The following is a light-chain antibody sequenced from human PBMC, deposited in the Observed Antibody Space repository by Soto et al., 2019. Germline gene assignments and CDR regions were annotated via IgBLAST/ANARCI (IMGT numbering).Light chain of an antibody. CDR2: EVT. CDR1: SSDVGGYNY. CDR3: SSYTSRSTLV. Sequence: QSALTQPASVSGSPGQSITISCTGTSSDVGGYNYVSWYQQHPGKAPKLMIYEVTNRPSGVSNLFSGSKSGNTASLTISGLQAEDEADYYCSSYTSRSTLVFGTGTKLTVL. V-gene: IGLV2-14*01. J-gene: IGLJ1*01.